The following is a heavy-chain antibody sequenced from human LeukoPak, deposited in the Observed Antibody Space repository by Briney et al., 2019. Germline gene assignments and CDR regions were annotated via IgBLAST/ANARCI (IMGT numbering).Heavy chain of an antibody. CDR1: GYTLTELS. Sequence: ASVKVSCKVSGYTLTELSMHWVRQAPGEGLEWMGGFDPEDGETIYAQKFQGRVTMTRDTSISTAYMELSRLRSDDTAVYYCARVGYGGRDLGSYWGQGTLVTVSS. D-gene: IGHD3-16*01. CDR3: ARVGYGGRDLGSY. V-gene: IGHV1-24*01. CDR2: FDPEDGET. J-gene: IGHJ4*02.